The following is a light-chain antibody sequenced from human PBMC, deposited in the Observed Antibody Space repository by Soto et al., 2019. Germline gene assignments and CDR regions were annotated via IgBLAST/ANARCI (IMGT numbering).Light chain of an antibody. V-gene: IGLV2-23*02. CDR1: SSDVGSYNL. CDR3: CSYAGSSTFFYV. CDR2: EVS. Sequence: QPVLTQPASVSGSPGQSITISCTGTSSDVGSYNLVSWYQQHPGKAPKLMIYEVSKRPSGVSNRFSGSKSGNTASLTISGLQAEDEADYYCCSYAGSSTFFYVFGTGTKVTLL. J-gene: IGLJ1*01.